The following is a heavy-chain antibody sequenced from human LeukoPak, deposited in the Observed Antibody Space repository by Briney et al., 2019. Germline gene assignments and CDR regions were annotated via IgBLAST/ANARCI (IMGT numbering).Heavy chain of an antibody. CDR1: GYTFTSYD. D-gene: IGHD6-13*01. Sequence: ASVKVSCKASGYTFTSYDINWVRQATGQGLEWMGWMNPNSGNTGYAQKFQGRVTMTRNTSISTAYMELSSLRSEDTAVYYCARNLAVAAPSGYWGQGTLVTVSS. J-gene: IGHJ4*02. CDR2: MNPNSGNT. CDR3: ARNLAVAAPSGY. V-gene: IGHV1-8*01.